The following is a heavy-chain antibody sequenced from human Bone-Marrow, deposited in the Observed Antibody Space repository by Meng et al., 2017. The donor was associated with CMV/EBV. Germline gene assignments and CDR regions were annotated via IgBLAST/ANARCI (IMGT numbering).Heavy chain of an antibody. J-gene: IGHJ5*02. V-gene: IGHV3-49*04. CDR3: TRDGGGYCSSTSCYISAGWFDP. CDR2: SRSKAYDGTT. Sequence: GESLKISCAASGLTFSNAWMSWVRQAPGKGLEWVGFSRSKAYDGTTEYAASVKGRFTISRDDSKSIAYLQMNSLKTEDTAVYYCTRDGGGYCSSTSCYISAGWFDPWGQGTLVAVSS. CDR1: GLTFSNAW. D-gene: IGHD2-2*02.